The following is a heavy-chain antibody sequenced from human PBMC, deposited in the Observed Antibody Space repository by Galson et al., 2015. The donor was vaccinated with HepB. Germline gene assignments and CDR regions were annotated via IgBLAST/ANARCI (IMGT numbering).Heavy chain of an antibody. Sequence: SVKVSCKVSGYTLTELSMHWVRQAPGKGLEWMGGFDPDDGETIYAQKFQGRVTMTEDTSTDTAYMELSSLRSEDTAVYYCATLIAAPTSRAFDYWGQGTLVTVSS. CDR1: GYTLTELS. J-gene: IGHJ4*02. V-gene: IGHV1-24*01. CDR3: ATLIAAPTSRAFDY. CDR2: FDPDDGET. D-gene: IGHD6-13*01.